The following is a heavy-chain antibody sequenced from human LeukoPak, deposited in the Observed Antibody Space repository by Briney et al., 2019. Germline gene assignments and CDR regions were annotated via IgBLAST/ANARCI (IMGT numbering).Heavy chain of an antibody. D-gene: IGHD6-6*01. V-gene: IGHV1-69*05. CDR3: ASVLISDSRVYQYYYYMDV. Sequence: SVKVSCKASGGTFSSYAISWVRQAPAHGLEWMGGIISIFGTANYAQKFQGRVTITTDESTSTAYMELSSLRSEDTAVYYCASVLISDSRVYQYYYYMDVWGKGTTVTVSS. CDR1: GGTFSSYA. J-gene: IGHJ6*03. CDR2: IISIFGTA.